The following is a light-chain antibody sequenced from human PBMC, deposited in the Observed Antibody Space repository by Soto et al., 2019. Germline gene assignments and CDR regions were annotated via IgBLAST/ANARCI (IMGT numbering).Light chain of an antibody. Sequence: VLEQSPGLMFLTPGGRACLSLGASQSISSSFLAWYQQKPGQAPRLLIYGASSRATGIPDRFSGTGSETDFTLTISRLEPEDFAVYYCQQYDNSPITFGQGTRLEI. CDR3: QQYDNSPIT. CDR2: GAS. J-gene: IGKJ5*01. V-gene: IGKV3-20*01. CDR1: QSISSSF.